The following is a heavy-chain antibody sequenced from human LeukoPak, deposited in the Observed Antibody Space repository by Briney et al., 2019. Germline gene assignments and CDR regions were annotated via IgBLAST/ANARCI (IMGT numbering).Heavy chain of an antibody. D-gene: IGHD2-15*01. V-gene: IGHV4-39*07. CDR2: IYYSGST. CDR1: GGSISSSSYY. CDR3: ARGAEPSVVVVGFDP. J-gene: IGHJ5*02. Sequence: SETLSLTCTVSGGSISSSSYYWGWIRQPPGKGLEWIGSIYYSGSTYYNPSLKSRVTISVDTSKNQFSLKLSSVTAADTAVYYCARGAEPSVVVVGFDPWGQGTLVTVSS.